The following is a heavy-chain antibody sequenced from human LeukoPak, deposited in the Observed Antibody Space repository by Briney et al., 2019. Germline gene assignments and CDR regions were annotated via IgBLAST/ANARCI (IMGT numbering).Heavy chain of an antibody. Sequence: PGGSLRLSCAASGFTFSSYAMHWVRQAPGKGLEWVAVISYDGSNKYYADSVKGRFTISRDNSKNTPYLQMNSLRAEDTAVYYCARDTSGCTDYWGQGTLVTVSS. V-gene: IGHV3-30-3*01. J-gene: IGHJ4*02. D-gene: IGHD6-19*01. CDR3: ARDTSGCTDY. CDR1: GFTFSSYA. CDR2: ISYDGSNK.